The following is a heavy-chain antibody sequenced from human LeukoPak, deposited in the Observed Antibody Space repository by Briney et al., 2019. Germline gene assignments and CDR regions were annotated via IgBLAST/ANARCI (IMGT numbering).Heavy chain of an antibody. D-gene: IGHD3-16*01. Sequence: GGSLRLSCAASGFTFSSYGIHWVRQAPGKGLEWVAVIQSDGSRKDYADSVKGRFAISRDNSKNTVYLQMNSLRPDDTAVHYCAKEISRVTFGGGIWFDPWGQGTLVTVSS. J-gene: IGHJ5*02. V-gene: IGHV3-30*02. CDR3: AKEISRVTFGGGIWFDP. CDR1: GFTFSSYG. CDR2: IQSDGSRK.